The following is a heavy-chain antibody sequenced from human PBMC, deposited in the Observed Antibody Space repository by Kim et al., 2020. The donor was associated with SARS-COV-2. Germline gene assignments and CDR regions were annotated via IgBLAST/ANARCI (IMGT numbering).Heavy chain of an antibody. D-gene: IGHD4-4*01. J-gene: IGHJ4*02. CDR1: GGSFSGYY. CDR3: ARGDSNPDY. V-gene: IGHV4-34*01. CDR2: INHSGST. Sequence: SETLSLTCAVYGGSFSGYYWSWIRQPPGKGLEWIGEINHSGSTNYNPSLKSRVTISVDTSKNQFSLKLSSVTAADTAVYYCARGDSNPDYWGQGNLVTVS.